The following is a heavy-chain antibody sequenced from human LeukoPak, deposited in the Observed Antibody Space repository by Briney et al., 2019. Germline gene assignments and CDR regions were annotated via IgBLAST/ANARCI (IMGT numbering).Heavy chain of an antibody. Sequence: SETLSLPCIVSGVSTSGGNYYWGWIRRPPGKGLEWIGGISSSGNTYYNPSLKSRITISIDTSKNHFSLKLSSVTAADTAVYYCARLGAGPTYYDFWSGYSSFYFDYWGQGTLVTVSS. CDR3: ARLGAGPTYYDFWSGYSSFYFDY. V-gene: IGHV4-39*02. D-gene: IGHD3-3*01. CDR1: GVSTSGGNYY. J-gene: IGHJ4*02. CDR2: ISSSGNT.